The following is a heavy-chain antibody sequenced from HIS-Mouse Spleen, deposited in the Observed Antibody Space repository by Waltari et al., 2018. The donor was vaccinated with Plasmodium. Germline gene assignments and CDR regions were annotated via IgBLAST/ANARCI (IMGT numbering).Heavy chain of an antibody. CDR2: INSDGSST. D-gene: IGHD6-13*01. Sequence: EVQLVESGGGLVQPGGSLRLSCAAAGFTFSIYWMHWVRQAPGKGLVWVSRINSDGSSTRYADSVKGRFTISRDNAKNTLYLQMNSLRAEDTAVYYCARTIAAAGTGDAFDMWGQGTMVTVSS. J-gene: IGHJ3*02. CDR3: ARTIAAAGTGDAFDM. CDR1: GFTFSIYW. V-gene: IGHV3-74*01.